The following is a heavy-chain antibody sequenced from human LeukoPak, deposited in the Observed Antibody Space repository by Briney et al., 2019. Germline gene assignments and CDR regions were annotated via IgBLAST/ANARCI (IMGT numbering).Heavy chain of an antibody. D-gene: IGHD3-3*01. Sequence: SQTLSLTCTVSGGSISSGSYYWSWIRQPAGKGLEWIGRIYTSGSTNYNPSLKSRVTISVDTSKNQFSLKLSSVTAADTAVYYCARDFLHYDFWGGYLSWGQGTLVTVSS. CDR2: IYTSGST. CDR3: ARDFLHYDFWGGYLS. V-gene: IGHV4-61*02. J-gene: IGHJ4*02. CDR1: GGSISSGSYY.